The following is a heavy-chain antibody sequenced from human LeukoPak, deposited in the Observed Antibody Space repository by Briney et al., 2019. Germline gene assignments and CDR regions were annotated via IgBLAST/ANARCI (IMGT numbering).Heavy chain of an antibody. CDR2: IIPIFGTA. V-gene: IGHV1-69*13. CDR3: ARESATMVRGVIGWFDP. D-gene: IGHD3-10*01. J-gene: IGHJ5*02. CDR1: GGTFSSYT. Sequence: GASVKVSCQASGGTFSSYTISWVRQAPGQGLEWMGGIIPIFGTAHYAQKFQGRVTITADESTSTAYMEPSSLRSEDTAVYYCARESATMVRGVIGWFDPWGQGTLVTVSS.